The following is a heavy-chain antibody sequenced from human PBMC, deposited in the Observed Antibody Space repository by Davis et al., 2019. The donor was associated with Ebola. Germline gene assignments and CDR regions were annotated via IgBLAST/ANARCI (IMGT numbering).Heavy chain of an antibody. D-gene: IGHD6-13*01. V-gene: IGHV3-49*04. CDR3: TRDLKQPPPSYYYGMDV. J-gene: IGHJ6*02. CDR1: GFTFGDYA. Sequence: GESLKISCIGDGFTFGDYAMNWVRRAPGKGLEWVGFIRSKAYGGKTHYAASVKGRFTISRDDSKSIAYLQMNSLKTDDTAVYYCTRDLKQPPPSYYYGMDVWGQGTTVTVSS. CDR2: IRSKAYGGKT.